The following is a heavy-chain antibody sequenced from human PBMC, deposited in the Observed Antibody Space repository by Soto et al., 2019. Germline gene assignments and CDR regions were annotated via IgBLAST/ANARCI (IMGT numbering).Heavy chain of an antibody. J-gene: IGHJ6*02. Sequence: ASVKVSCKASGGTFSSYAISWVRQAPGQGLEWMGGIIPIFGTANYAQKFQGRVTITADESTSTAYMELSSLRSEDTAVYYCARAITMVRGVISYYYYGMDVWGQGTTVTVSS. CDR1: GGTFSSYA. CDR2: IIPIFGTA. D-gene: IGHD3-10*01. V-gene: IGHV1-69*13. CDR3: ARAITMVRGVISYYYYGMDV.